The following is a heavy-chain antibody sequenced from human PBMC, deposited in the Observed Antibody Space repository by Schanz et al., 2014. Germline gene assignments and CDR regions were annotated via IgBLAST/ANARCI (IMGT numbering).Heavy chain of an antibody. CDR2: IIPNLGSA. D-gene: IGHD3-3*01. CDR3: ARGNTIFGVVILGWIDP. CDR1: GGPLSSYP. J-gene: IGHJ5*02. Sequence: QVQLVQSGAELKKPGSSVRVSCKASGGPLSSYPINWVRQAPGQGLEWMGRIIPNLGSANYAQKFQGRVTITADKSTSTVYMELSSLRSEDTAIYYCARGNTIFGVVILGWIDPWGQGTLVTVSS. V-gene: IGHV1-69*08.